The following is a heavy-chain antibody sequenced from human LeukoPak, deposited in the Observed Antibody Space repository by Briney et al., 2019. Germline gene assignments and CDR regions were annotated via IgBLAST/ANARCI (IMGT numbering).Heavy chain of an antibody. V-gene: IGHV4-39*02. CDR3: AREVVTGASGYYYYMDV. J-gene: IGHJ6*03. CDR1: GGSINRSGYY. Sequence: SETLSLTCSVSGGSINRSGYYWGWIRQPPWKGLEWIGNIYFSGKTYYNPSLQSRVTISVDTSQNQFSLKVTSVTAADTAVYYCAREVVTGASGYYYYMDVWGKGTTVTVSS. CDR2: IYFSGKT. D-gene: IGHD3-9*01.